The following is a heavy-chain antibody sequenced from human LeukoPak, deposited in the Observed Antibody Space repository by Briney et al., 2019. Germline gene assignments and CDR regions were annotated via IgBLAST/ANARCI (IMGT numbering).Heavy chain of an antibody. CDR1: GFTFNDYA. V-gene: IGHV3-9*01. CDR2: ISWNSGNI. D-gene: IGHD3-10*01. CDR3: AKGYCSGIFLFMVV. Sequence: GGSLRLSCAASGFTFNDYAMHWVRQAPGKGLEWVSGISWNSGNIVYADSVKGRFTISRDNAKNSLYLQMNSLRAEDTALYYCAKGYCSGIFLFMVVWGQGTTVTVSS. J-gene: IGHJ6*02.